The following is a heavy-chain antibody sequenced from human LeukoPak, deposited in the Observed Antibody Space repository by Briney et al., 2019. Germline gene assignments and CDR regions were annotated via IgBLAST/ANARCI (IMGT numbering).Heavy chain of an antibody. CDR1: GFTFSSYE. V-gene: IGHV3-48*03. CDR2: ISSSGSTI. D-gene: IGHD6-19*01. J-gene: IGHJ6*02. Sequence: GGSLRLSCAASGFTFSSYEMNWVRQAPGKGPEWVSYISSSGSTIYYADSVKGRFTISRDNAKNSLYLQMNSLRAEDTAVYYCARGPDSSGWYGVIRYYYYGMDVWGQGTTVTVSS. CDR3: ARGPDSSGWYGVIRYYYYGMDV.